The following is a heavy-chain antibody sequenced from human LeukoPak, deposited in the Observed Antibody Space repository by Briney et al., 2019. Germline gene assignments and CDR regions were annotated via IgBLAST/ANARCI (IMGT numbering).Heavy chain of an antibody. Sequence: ASVKVSCKASGYTFTDYYMHWVRQAPGQGLEWMGWISAYNGNTNYAQKLQGRVTMTTDTSTSTAYMELRSLRSDDTAVYYCARDERITFGGVIVTYGMDVWGQGTTVTVSS. V-gene: IGHV1-18*04. CDR3: ARDERITFGGVIVTYGMDV. D-gene: IGHD3-16*02. CDR2: ISAYNGNT. J-gene: IGHJ6*02. CDR1: GYTFTDYY.